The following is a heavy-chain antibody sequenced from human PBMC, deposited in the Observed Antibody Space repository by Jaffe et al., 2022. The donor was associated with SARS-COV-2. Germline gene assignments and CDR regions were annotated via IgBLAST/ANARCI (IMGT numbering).Heavy chain of an antibody. D-gene: IGHD4-17*01. CDR3: ARDPEGYYGDFGAPFFDY. J-gene: IGHJ4*02. CDR1: GFTFSTYW. CDR2: ISGDGSIT. V-gene: IGHV3-74*01. Sequence: EVQLVESGGGLVQPGGSLRLSCAASGFTFSTYWVHWVRQAPGRGLVWVSRISGDGSITNYADSVKGRFTISRDNAKNTLYLQLNSLRAEDTAVYFCARDPEGYYGDFGAPFFDYWGQGTLVTVSS.